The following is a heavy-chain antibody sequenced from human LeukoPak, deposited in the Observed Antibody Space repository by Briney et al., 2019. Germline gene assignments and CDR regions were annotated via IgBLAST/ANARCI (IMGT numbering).Heavy chain of an antibody. CDR3: ARLSAL. Sequence: ASVKVSCKTSGYPFSVYYIHWIRQASGQGLESMGWINPKNGDTKYAQRSQGRLTITMDTSIDTVYMELRSLRYDDTAVYYCARLSALWGQGTLVTVSS. CDR2: INPKNGDT. V-gene: IGHV1-2*02. J-gene: IGHJ4*02. CDR1: GYPFSVYY.